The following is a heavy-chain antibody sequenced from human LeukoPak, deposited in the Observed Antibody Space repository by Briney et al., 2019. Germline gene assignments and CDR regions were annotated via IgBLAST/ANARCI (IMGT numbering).Heavy chain of an antibody. V-gene: IGHV3-64*04. CDR1: GLTFRSYA. CDR3: ARDRLAVAGQGSDAFDI. D-gene: IGHD6-19*01. Sequence: PGGSLRLSCSASGLTFRSYAMHWVRQAPGKGLEYVSAINSNGGSTYYADSVKGRFTISRDNAKNSLYLQMNSLRAEDTAVYYCARDRLAVAGQGSDAFDIWGQGTMVTVSS. J-gene: IGHJ3*02. CDR2: INSNGGST.